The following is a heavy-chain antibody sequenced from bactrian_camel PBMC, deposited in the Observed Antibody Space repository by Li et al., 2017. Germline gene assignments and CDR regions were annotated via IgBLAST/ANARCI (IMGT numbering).Heavy chain of an antibody. Sequence: HVQLVESGGGSVQIGGSLTLACAASRGFDDADAEWGWFRQAPGKGLEWVSVANNYGATRQYYADSVKGRFTTSRDNAKNMVYLQLDSLKTEDTAMYYCASQGLAAMYLEFGYWGQGTQVTVS. D-gene: IGHD3*01. CDR3: ASQGLAAMYLEFGY. V-gene: IGHV3S1*01. CDR1: RGFDDADA. CDR2: ANNYGATR. J-gene: IGHJ6*01.